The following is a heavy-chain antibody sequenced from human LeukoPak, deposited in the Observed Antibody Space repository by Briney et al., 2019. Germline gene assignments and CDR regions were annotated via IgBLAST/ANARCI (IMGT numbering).Heavy chain of an antibody. V-gene: IGHV4-30-4*01. CDR2: IYYSGST. CDR3: ARAGAYYYDSSGYSSPFDY. Sequence: PSQTLSLTCTVSGVSISSGDYYWSWLRQPPGKGLEWIGYIYYSGSTYHNPSLKSRVTISVDTSKNQFSLKLSSVTAADTAVYYCARAGAYYYDSSGYSSPFDYWGQGTLVTVSS. J-gene: IGHJ4*02. CDR1: GVSISSGDYY. D-gene: IGHD3-22*01.